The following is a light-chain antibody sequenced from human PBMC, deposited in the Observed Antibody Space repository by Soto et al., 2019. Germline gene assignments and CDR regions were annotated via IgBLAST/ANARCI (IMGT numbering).Light chain of an antibody. CDR2: GAS. CDR3: HYYDDSPPFP. J-gene: IGKJ3*01. Sequence: EIVWTQSPGTLSLSPRERATFSCRASQSGSSRFLAWYQQKPGQAPRLLIYGASSRATGIPDRFSGSGSGTDFALTISRLEPEDFAVYYCHYYDDSPPFPVGPGTKVDIK. CDR1: QSGSSRF. V-gene: IGKV3-20*01.